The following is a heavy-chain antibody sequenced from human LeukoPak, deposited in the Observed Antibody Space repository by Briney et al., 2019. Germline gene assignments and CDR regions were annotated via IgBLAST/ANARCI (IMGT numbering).Heavy chain of an antibody. V-gene: IGHV1-2*02. CDR3: ARTLYIAAAPGGFDY. CDR2: INPKNAAT. Sequence: ASVTVSCKASGYTFTGHHIHWVRQAPGQGLEWMGWINPKNAATNYAQKFQGRVTMTRDTSTGTVYMELNTLRYDDTAVYYCARTLYIAAAPGGFDYWGQGTLVTVSS. D-gene: IGHD6-13*01. J-gene: IGHJ4*02. CDR1: GYTFTGHH.